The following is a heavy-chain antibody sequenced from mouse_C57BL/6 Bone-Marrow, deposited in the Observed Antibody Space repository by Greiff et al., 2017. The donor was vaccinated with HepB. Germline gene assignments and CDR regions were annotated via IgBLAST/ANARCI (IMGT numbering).Heavy chain of an antibody. D-gene: IGHD1-1*01. Sequence: EAGGGLVQPKGSLKLSCAASGFSFNTYAMNWVRQAPGKGLEWVARIRSKSNNYATYYADSVKDRFTISRDDSESMLYLQMNNLKTEDTAMYYCVRDYYGSSLDVWGTGTTVTVSS. CDR1: GFSFNTYA. CDR3: VRDYYGSSLDV. CDR2: IRSKSNNYAT. J-gene: IGHJ1*03. V-gene: IGHV10-1*01.